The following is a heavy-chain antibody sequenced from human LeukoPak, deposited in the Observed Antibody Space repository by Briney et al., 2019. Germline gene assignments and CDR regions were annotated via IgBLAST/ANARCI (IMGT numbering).Heavy chain of an antibody. CDR2: IYYSGST. J-gene: IGHJ6*02. CDR3: ASVGYCSGGSCPYGMDV. V-gene: IGHV4-59*08. Sequence: PSETLSLTCTVSGGSISSYYWSWIRQPPGKGLEGIGYIYYSGSTNYNPSLKSRVTISVDTSKNQFSLKLSSVTAADTAVYYCASVGYCSGGSCPYGMDVWGQGTTVTVSS. D-gene: IGHD2-15*01. CDR1: GGSISSYY.